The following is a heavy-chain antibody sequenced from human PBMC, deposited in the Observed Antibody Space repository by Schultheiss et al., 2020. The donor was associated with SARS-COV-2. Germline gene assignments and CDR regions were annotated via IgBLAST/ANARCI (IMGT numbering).Heavy chain of an antibody. CDR1: GGSISSSNW. Sequence: SETLSLTCAVSGGSISSSNWWSWVRQPPGKGLEWIGEIYHSGSTNLNPSLKSRVTISVDTSKNQFSLKLSSVTAADTAVYYCARASGIVGAFDYWGQGTLVTVSS. CDR2: IYHSGST. J-gene: IGHJ4*02. CDR3: ARASGIVGAFDY. D-gene: IGHD1-26*01. V-gene: IGHV4-4*02.